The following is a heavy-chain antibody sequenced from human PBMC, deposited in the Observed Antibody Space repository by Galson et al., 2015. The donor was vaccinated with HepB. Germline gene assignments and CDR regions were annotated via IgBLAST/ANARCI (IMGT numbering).Heavy chain of an antibody. D-gene: IGHD4-17*01. CDR3: ARRERVTTSFPSGSYYGTDV. J-gene: IGHJ6*02. CDR1: AYTFTDYY. Sequence: SVKVSCKASAYTFTDYYVHWVRQAPGQGLEWMGRINPNSGGTNYAQKFQGRVTMTRDTSISTAYMELSRLTPDDTAVYYCARRERVTTSFPSGSYYGTDVWGQGTTVTVSS. CDR2: INPNSGGT. V-gene: IGHV1-2*06.